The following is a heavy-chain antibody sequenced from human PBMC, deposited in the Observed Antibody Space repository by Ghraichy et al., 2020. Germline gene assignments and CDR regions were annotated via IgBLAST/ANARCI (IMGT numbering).Heavy chain of an antibody. J-gene: IGHJ5*02. Sequence: GGSLRLSCAASGFTFSSYSMNWVRQAPGKGLEWVSYISSSSYIYYADSVKGRFTISRDNAKNSLYLQMNSLRAEDTAVYYCARSPSSSSRPNWFDPWGQGTLVTVSS. D-gene: IGHD6-6*01. V-gene: IGHV3-21*01. CDR2: ISSSSYI. CDR3: ARSPSSSSRPNWFDP. CDR1: GFTFSSYS.